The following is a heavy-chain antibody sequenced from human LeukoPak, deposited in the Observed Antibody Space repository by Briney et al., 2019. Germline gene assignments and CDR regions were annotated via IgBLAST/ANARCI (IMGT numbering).Heavy chain of an antibody. CDR2: VSGSGAQT. CDR1: GFSFSNYV. CDR3: AKGHRLCTSGNCNSQVDY. Sequence: GGSLRLSCAASGFSFSNYVMSWVRQAPGKGLEWISTVSGSGAQTYYADSVKGRFTISRDNSKNTLYLQMNSLSAEDTAAYYCAKGHRLCTSGNCNSQVDYWGHGTLVTVSS. D-gene: IGHD2-15*01. V-gene: IGHV3-23*01. J-gene: IGHJ4*01.